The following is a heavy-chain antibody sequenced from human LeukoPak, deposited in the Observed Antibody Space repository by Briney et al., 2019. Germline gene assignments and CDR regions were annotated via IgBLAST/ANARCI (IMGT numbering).Heavy chain of an antibody. J-gene: IGHJ4*02. D-gene: IGHD3-10*01. CDR1: GGSISSGSYY. CDR3: ARVNYGSGSLDY. V-gene: IGHV4-61*02. CDR2: IYTSGST. Sequence: SETLSLTCTVSGGSISSGSYYWSWIRQPAGKGLEWIGRIYTSGSTNYNPSLKSRVTISVDTSKNQFSLKLSSVTAADTAVYYCARVNYGSGSLDYWGQGTLVTVSS.